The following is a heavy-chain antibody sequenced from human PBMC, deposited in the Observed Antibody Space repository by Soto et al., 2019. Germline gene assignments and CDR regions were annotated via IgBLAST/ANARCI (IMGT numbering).Heavy chain of an antibody. CDR3: ASYQRGYSGYGVFDY. CDR1: GYTFTSYG. D-gene: IGHD5-12*01. CDR2: ISAYNGNT. Sequence: ASVKVSCKASGYTFTSYGISWVRQAPGQGLEWMGWISAYNGNTNYAQKLQGRVTMTTDTSTSTAYMELRSLRSEDTAVYYCASYQRGYSGYGVFDYWGQGTLVTVSS. J-gene: IGHJ4*02. V-gene: IGHV1-18*01.